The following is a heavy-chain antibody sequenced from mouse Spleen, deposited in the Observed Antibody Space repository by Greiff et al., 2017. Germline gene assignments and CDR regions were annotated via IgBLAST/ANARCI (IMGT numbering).Heavy chain of an antibody. CDR2: IDPETGGT. CDR1: GYTFTDYE. V-gene: IGHV1-15*01. J-gene: IGHJ2*01. CDR3: TRSPLFDY. D-gene: IGHD6-1*01. Sequence: VQGVESGAELVRPGASVTLSCKASGYTFTDYEMHWVKQTPVHGLEWIGAIDPETGGTAYNQKFKGKAILTADKSSSTAYMELRSLTSEDSAVYYCTRSPLFDYWGQGTTLTVSS.